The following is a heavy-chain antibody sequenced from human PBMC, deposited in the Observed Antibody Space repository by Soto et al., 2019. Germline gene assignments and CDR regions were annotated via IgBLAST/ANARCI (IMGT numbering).Heavy chain of an antibody. D-gene: IGHD1-26*01. J-gene: IGHJ4*02. CDR2: IWYDGSNK. CDR3: ARDIDWYSNSSGFDN. CDR1: GFTFSSYG. V-gene: IGHV3-33*01. Sequence: LRLSCAASGFTFSSYGMHWVRQAPGKGLEWVAVIWYDGSNKHYADPVKGRFTISRDNSKNTLSLQMNSLRAEDTAIYYCARDIDWYSNSSGFDNWGQGTLVTVSS.